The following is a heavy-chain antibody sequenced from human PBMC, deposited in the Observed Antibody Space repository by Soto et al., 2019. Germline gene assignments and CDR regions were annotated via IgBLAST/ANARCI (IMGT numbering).Heavy chain of an antibody. V-gene: IGHV4-4*07. CDR3: AKDRSTMRWFDP. J-gene: IGHJ5*02. CDR2: VQMSGTT. D-gene: IGHD1-1*01. Sequence: SESLSLTCAVSGASVRSYHWSWIRQAAGKGLEWIGRVQMSGTTNYNPSLKTRVTMSLDTSKNEVSLRMTSVTAADTAVYFCAKDRSTMRWFDPWGQGILVTVSS. CDR1: GASVRSYH.